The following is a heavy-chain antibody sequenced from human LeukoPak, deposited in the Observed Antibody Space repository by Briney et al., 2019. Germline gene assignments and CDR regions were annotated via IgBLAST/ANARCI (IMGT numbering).Heavy chain of an antibody. Sequence: SETLSLTCTVSGGSISSGDYYWSWIRQPPGKGLEWIGYIYYSGSTYYNPSLKSRVTISVDTSKNQCSLKLSSVTAADTAVYYCARAPPGRTGVDYSGQGTLVTVSS. CDR2: IYYSGST. V-gene: IGHV4-30-4*08. D-gene: IGHD1-14*01. CDR3: ARAPPGRTGVDY. J-gene: IGHJ4*02. CDR1: GGSISSGDYY.